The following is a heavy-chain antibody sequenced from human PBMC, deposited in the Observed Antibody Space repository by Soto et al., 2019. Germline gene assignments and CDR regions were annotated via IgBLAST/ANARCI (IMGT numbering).Heavy chain of an antibody. V-gene: IGHV3-73*01. Sequence: EVQLVESGGGLVQPGGSLKLSCAASGFTFSGSAMHWVRQASGKGLEWVGRIRSKANSYATAYAASVKGRFTISRDDSKNTANLQMNSLKTEDTAVYYCTSSPVFGVVIYYMDVWGKGTTVTVSS. CDR2: IRSKANSYAT. CDR1: GFTFSGSA. D-gene: IGHD3-3*01. CDR3: TSSPVFGVVIYYMDV. J-gene: IGHJ6*03.